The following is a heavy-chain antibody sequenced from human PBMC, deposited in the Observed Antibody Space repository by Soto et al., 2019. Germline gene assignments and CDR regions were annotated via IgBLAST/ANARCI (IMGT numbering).Heavy chain of an antibody. CDR1: GYTFTTDS. J-gene: IGHJ5*02. CDR3: ARVQVPAAGMVVWFDP. V-gene: IGHV1-3*01. Sequence: ATVRVSCKASGYTFTTDSMHWVRQAPGQRHECMGWINAGNVHTHYSLKFECRVTITSVTSASTAYIELSSLRSEDTAVYYCARVQVPAAGMVVWFDPWGQGTLVTFSS. D-gene: IGHD6-13*01. CDR2: INAGNVHT.